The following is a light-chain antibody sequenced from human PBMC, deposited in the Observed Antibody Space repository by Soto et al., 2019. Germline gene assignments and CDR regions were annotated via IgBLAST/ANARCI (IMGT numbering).Light chain of an antibody. Sequence: QSALTQPPSASGSPGQSVTISCTGTSSDIGGYNYVSWYQQHPGKAPKLMIFDVIKRPSGVPDRFSGSKSGNTASLTVSGLQAEDEADYYCSSYAGYSVVFGGGTKLTVL. CDR1: SSDIGGYNY. J-gene: IGLJ2*01. CDR3: SSYAGYSVV. CDR2: DVI. V-gene: IGLV2-8*01.